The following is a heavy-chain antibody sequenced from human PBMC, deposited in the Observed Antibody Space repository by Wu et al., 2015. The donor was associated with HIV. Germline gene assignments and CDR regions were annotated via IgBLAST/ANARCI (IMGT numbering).Heavy chain of an antibody. Sequence: QVPLVQSGAEVRKPGASVKVSCKVSGYTLSKLSMHWVRQTPGKGLEWMGGINPLFGTTKHAQKFQDRVTFTTDESKTTAYMELSSLRPDDTAVYYCASGEDPDYGDSDFSYYYGMDVWGQGTTVTVSS. CDR3: ASGEDPDYGDSDFSYYYGMDV. CDR1: GYTLSKLS. CDR2: INPLFGTT. J-gene: IGHJ6*02. V-gene: IGHV1-24*01. D-gene: IGHD3-10*01.